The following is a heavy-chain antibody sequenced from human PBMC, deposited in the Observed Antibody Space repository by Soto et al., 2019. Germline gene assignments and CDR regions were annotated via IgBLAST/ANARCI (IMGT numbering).Heavy chain of an antibody. CDR3: ARGFDILTFGFCLDY. CDR2: MYFSGFYSGSI. J-gene: IGHJ4*02. CDR1: GGSMSSSSYY. Sequence: SETLSLTCTVSGGSMSSSSYYWGWIRQPPGKGLEWIANMYFSGFYSGSISYNPSLKSRVTISVDTSKNQFSLQVSSVTAADTAVYYCARGFDILTFGFCLDYWGRGTLVTVSS. V-gene: IGHV4-39*01. D-gene: IGHD3-9*01.